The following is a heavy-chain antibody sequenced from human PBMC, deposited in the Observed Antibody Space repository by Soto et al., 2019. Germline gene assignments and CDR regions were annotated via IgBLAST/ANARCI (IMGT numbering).Heavy chain of an antibody. CDR2: IYYSGST. J-gene: IGHJ6*02. D-gene: IGHD6-13*01. Sequence: QVQLQESGPGLVKPSQTLSLTCTVSGGSISSGDYYWSWIRQLPGKGLEWIGYIYYSGSTSYNPSLKSRVTISVDTSKNQFSLKLSSVTAADTAVYYCARDRAIAAAGNYYYYGMDVWGQRTTVTVSS. V-gene: IGHV4-30-4*01. CDR3: ARDRAIAAAGNYYYYGMDV. CDR1: GGSISSGDYY.